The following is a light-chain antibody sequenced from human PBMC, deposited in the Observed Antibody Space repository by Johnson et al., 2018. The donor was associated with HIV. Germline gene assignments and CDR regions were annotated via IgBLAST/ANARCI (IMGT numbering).Light chain of an antibody. V-gene: IGLV1-51*02. CDR2: END. Sequence: QSVLTQPPSVSAAPGQKVTIYCYGSSSNIGNNYVSWYQQLPGTAPKLLIYENDKRPSGIPDRFSGSKSGTSATLGITGLQTGDEADYYCGTWDNSLSAVFGTGTQVTV. J-gene: IGLJ1*01. CDR1: SSNIGNNY. CDR3: GTWDNSLSAV.